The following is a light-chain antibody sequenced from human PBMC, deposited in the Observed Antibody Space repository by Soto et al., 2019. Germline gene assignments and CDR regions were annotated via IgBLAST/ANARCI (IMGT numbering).Light chain of an antibody. V-gene: IGKV3D-15*01. Sequence: EIVMTQSPATLSVSPWERATLSCRASQSVSSNLAWYQQKPGQAPRLLIYGASTRATGIPARLSGSGSGTDFTLPISSLQSEDFAVYYCQQYNNWPPWTFGQGTKVDIK. CDR1: QSVSSN. J-gene: IGKJ1*01. CDR2: GAS. CDR3: QQYNNWPPWT.